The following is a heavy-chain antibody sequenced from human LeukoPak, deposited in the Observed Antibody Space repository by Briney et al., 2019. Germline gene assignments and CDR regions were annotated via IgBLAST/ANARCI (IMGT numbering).Heavy chain of an antibody. V-gene: IGHV3-9*01. Sequence: GRSLRLSCAASGFTFDDYAMHWVRQAPGKGLEWVSGISWNSGSIGYADSVKGRFTISRDNAKNSLYLQMNSLRAEDTALYYCTRPANRIAAAGTHDAFDIWGQGTMVTVSS. D-gene: IGHD6-13*01. J-gene: IGHJ3*02. CDR1: GFTFDDYA. CDR3: TRPANRIAAAGTHDAFDI. CDR2: ISWNSGSI.